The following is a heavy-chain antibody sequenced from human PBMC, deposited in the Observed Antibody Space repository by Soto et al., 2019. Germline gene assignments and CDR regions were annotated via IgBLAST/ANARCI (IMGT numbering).Heavy chain of an antibody. CDR2: IIPIFGTA. Sequence: GASVKVSCKASGGTFSSYAISWVRQAPGQGLEWMGGIIPIFGTANYAQKFQGRVTITADESTSTAYMELSSLRSEDTAVYYCAREGRYDIPWPDGTSGEAQGKYYYYYYGMDVWGQGTTVTVSS. J-gene: IGHJ6*02. CDR3: AREGRYDIPWPDGTSGEAQGKYYYYYYGMDV. V-gene: IGHV1-69*13. D-gene: IGHD3-9*01. CDR1: GGTFSSYA.